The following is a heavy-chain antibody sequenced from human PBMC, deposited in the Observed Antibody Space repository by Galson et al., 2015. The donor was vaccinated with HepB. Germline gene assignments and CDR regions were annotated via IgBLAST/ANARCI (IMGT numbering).Heavy chain of an antibody. V-gene: IGHV3-30-3*01. CDR1: GFTFSSYA. Sequence: SLRLSCAASGFTFSSYAMHWVRQAPGKGLEWVVVISYDESNKYYADSVKGRFTISRDNSKNTLYLQMNSLRAEDTAVYYCARGGEFSSGWYGGDYWGQGTLVTVSS. CDR3: ARGGEFSSGWYGGDY. D-gene: IGHD6-19*01. J-gene: IGHJ4*02. CDR2: ISYDESNK.